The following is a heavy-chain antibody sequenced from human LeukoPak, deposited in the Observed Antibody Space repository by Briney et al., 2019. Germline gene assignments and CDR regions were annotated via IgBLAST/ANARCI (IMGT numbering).Heavy chain of an antibody. Sequence: GGSLRLSCAASGFTFSTSWMSWVRQAPGKGLEWVANIKQDGSEKYYVDSVKGRFTITRDNAKESLFLQMNSLRAEDTAVYYCARGSGGSGAFDIWGQGTMVTVSS. CDR2: IKQDGSEK. V-gene: IGHV3-7*05. CDR3: ARGSGGSGAFDI. CDR1: GFTFSTSW. J-gene: IGHJ3*02.